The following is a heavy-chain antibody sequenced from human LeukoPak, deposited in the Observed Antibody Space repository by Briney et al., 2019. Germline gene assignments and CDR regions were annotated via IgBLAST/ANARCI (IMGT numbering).Heavy chain of an antibody. D-gene: IGHD5-18*01. V-gene: IGHV3-30*02. Sequence: GGSLRLSCAASGFTFSSYGMHWVRQAPGKGLEWVAFIRYDGSNKYYADSVKGRFTISRDNSKNTLYLQMNSLRAEDTAVYYCARGSLDTAMVRRAYYYYMDVWGKGTTVTVSS. CDR3: ARGSLDTAMVRRAYYYYMDV. CDR1: GFTFSSYG. J-gene: IGHJ6*03. CDR2: IRYDGSNK.